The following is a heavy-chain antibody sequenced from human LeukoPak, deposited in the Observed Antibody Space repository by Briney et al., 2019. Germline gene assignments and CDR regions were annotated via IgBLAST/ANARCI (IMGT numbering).Heavy chain of an antibody. V-gene: IGHV3-23*01. CDR1: GFAFGSEA. D-gene: IGHD4-17*01. CDR3: AKDPNGDYIGTFDG. Sequence: GGSLRLSCAVSGFAFGSEAMSWVRQSPARGLEWVASISPGGGTTYYADYVKGRFTISRDNSKNSLFVQMNSLRAEDTAVYYCAKDPNGDYIGTFDGRGQGTMVTVSS. CDR2: ISPGGGTT. J-gene: IGHJ3*01.